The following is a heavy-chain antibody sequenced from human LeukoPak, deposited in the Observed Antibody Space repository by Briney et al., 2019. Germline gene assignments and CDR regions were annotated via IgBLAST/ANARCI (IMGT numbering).Heavy chain of an antibody. J-gene: IGHJ4*02. CDR3: ARALWFGESQGYFDY. V-gene: IGHV1-18*01. CDR2: IGAYNGNT. D-gene: IGHD3-10*01. Sequence: ASVKVSCKASGYTFTSYGISWVRQAPGQGLEWMGWIGAYNGNTNYAQKLQGRVTMTTDTSTSTAYMELRSLRSDDTAVYYCARALWFGESQGYFDYWGQGTLVTVSS. CDR1: GYTFTSYG.